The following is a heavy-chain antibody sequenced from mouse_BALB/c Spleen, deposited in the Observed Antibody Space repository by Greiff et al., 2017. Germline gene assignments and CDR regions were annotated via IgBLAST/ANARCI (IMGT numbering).Heavy chain of an antibody. V-gene: IGHV5-6-2*01. J-gene: IGHJ4*01. Sequence: EVKLVESGGGLVKLGGSLKLSCAASGFTFSSYYMSWVRQTPEKRLELVAAINSNGGSTYYPDTVKGRFTISRDNAKNTLYLQMSSLKSEDTALYYCARQIYYYGSSYYAMDYWGQGTSVTVSS. D-gene: IGHD1-1*01. CDR2: INSNGGST. CDR3: ARQIYYYGSSYYAMDY. CDR1: GFTFSSYY.